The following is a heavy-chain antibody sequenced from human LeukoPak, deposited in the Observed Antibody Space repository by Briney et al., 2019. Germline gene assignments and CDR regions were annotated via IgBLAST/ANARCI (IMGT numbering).Heavy chain of an antibody. V-gene: IGHV4-34*01. CDR1: GGSFSGYY. CDR2: INHSGST. CDR3: ARRGSSGWYYRYFQH. J-gene: IGHJ1*01. D-gene: IGHD6-19*01. Sequence: PSETLSLTSAVYGGSFSGYYWSWIRQPPGKGLEWIGEINHSGSTNYNPSLKSRVTISVDTSKNQFPLKLSSVTAADTAVYYCARRGSSGWYYRYFQHWGQGTLVTVSS.